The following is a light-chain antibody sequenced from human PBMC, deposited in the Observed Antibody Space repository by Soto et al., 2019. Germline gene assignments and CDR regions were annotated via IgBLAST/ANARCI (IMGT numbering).Light chain of an antibody. CDR3: GMWDSSLSVVV. CDR2: DNN. V-gene: IGLV1-51*01. Sequence: QSVLTQPPSVSAAPGQKVTISCSGSSSNIVSWYQQLPGTAPKRLIYDNNKRPSGIPDRFSGSKSGTSATLGITGLQSGDEADYYCGMWDSSLSVVVFGGGTKVTVL. CDR1: SSNI. J-gene: IGLJ2*01.